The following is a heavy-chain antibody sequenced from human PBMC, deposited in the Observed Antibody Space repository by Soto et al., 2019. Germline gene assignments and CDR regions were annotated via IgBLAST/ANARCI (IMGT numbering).Heavy chain of an antibody. CDR2: IKSRTNGGTT. CDR3: TTDDPINKN. J-gene: IGHJ4*02. Sequence: EVQLVESGGGLVKPGGSLRLSCAASGFTFSNAWMSWVRQAPGKGLEWVGRIKSRTNGGTTDYATPVKGRFTISRDDSKNTLFLQMNSLKTEDTAVYYCTTDDPINKNWCQGTLFTVSS. CDR1: GFTFSNAW. V-gene: IGHV3-15*01.